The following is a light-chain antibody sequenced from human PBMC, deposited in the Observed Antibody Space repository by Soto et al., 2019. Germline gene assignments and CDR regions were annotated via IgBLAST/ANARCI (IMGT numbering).Light chain of an antibody. CDR1: QSVGIN. CDR2: GAS. J-gene: IGKJ5*01. V-gene: IGKV3D-15*01. Sequence: EIVMTQSPGTLSVSPGERATLSCRASQSVGINLAWYQHKHGQAPRLLIHGASTRATDTPPRFSGSGSGTDFTLTISSLEPEDSAVHYCQQRNMWPITFGQGTRLEIK. CDR3: QQRNMWPIT.